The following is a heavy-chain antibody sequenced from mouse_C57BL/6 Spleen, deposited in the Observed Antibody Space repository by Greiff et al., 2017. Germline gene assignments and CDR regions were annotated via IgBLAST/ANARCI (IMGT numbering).Heavy chain of an antibody. CDR1: G. V-gene: IGHV5-17*01. Sequence: EVQVVESGGGLVKPGGSLKLSCAASGMHWVRQAPEKGLEWVAYISSGSSTIYYADTVKGRFTISRDNAKNTLFLQMTSLRSEDTAMYYCASDYDWYFDVWGTGTTVTVSS. CDR3: ASDYDWYFDV. CDR2: ISSGSSTI. J-gene: IGHJ1*03. D-gene: IGHD2-4*01.